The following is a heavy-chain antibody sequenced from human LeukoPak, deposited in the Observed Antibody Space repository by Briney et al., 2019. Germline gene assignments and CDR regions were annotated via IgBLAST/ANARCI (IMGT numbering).Heavy chain of an antibody. D-gene: IGHD3-22*01. CDR3: SRLGSPSGYPLDY. V-gene: IGHV4-59*01. J-gene: IGHJ4*02. Sequence: PSETLSLTCTVSGGSISSYYWNWIRQPPGKGLEWIGYIFYIGSTSTSYNPSLKSRVTMSVDTPKNQFSLNLSSVTAADTAVYYCSRLGSPSGYPLDYWGQGTLVTVSS. CDR1: GGSISSYY. CDR2: IFYIGSTST.